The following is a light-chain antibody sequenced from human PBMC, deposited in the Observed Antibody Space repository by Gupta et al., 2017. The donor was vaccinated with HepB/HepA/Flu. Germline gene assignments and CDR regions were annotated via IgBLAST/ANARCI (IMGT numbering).Light chain of an antibody. CDR2: DAS. J-gene: IGKJ2*01. CDR3: QHDDNLPKST. CDR1: RVIRNY. V-gene: IGKV1-33*01. Sequence: DIQMTQSPSSLSASVGDRVTITCQAKRVIRNYLDWYQQKPGKAPKLLIYDASSWETGVTSRFSGSGYGKDFTFTINSRQQEDYAAYYCQHDDNLPKSTFGPGTKVEI.